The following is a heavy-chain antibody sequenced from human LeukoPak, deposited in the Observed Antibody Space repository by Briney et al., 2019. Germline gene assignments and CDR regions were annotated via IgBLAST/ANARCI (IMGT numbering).Heavy chain of an antibody. CDR2: ISGGGSGT. D-gene: IGHD3-3*01. CDR3: ASRVLTIYY. Sequence: GGSLRLSCAASGFTFSSYAMSWVRQAPGKGLEWVSAISGGGSGTYYADSVKGRFTISRDNSKNTLHLQMNSLRAEDTALYYCASRVLTIYYWGQGTLVTVSS. J-gene: IGHJ4*02. CDR1: GFTFSSYA. V-gene: IGHV3-23*01.